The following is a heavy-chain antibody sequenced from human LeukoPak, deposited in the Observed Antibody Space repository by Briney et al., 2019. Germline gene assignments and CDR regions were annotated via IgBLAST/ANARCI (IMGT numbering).Heavy chain of an antibody. Sequence: GGSLRLSCAASGFTFSSYWMSWVRQAPGKGLEWVANIKQDGSEKYYVDSVKGRFTISRDNAKNSLYLQMNGLRAEDTAVYYCARIAKLWFGELLDTWDYWGQGTLVTVSS. V-gene: IGHV3-7*01. D-gene: IGHD3-10*01. CDR2: IKQDGSEK. J-gene: IGHJ4*02. CDR3: ARIAKLWFGELLDTWDY. CDR1: GFTFSSYW.